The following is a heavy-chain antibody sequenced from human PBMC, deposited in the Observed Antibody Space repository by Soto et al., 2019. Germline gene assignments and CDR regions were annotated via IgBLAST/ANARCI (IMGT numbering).Heavy chain of an antibody. J-gene: IGHJ4*02. CDR1: GFAFSDPY. CDR3: ARGGASVTTPFDY. CDR2: ISSSGRTI. D-gene: IGHD4-17*01. V-gene: IGHV3-11*01. Sequence: QVQLVESGGGLVKPGVSLRLSCAASGFAFSDPYMSWIRQAPGKGLEWMSYISSSGRTIYYADSVKGRCTISRDNAKKSLYLQSDSLPADDTAVYSCARGGASVTTPFDYWGQGTQFTVSS.